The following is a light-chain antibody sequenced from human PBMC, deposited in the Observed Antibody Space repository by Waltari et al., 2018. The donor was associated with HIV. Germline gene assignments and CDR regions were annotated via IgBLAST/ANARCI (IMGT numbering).Light chain of an antibody. Sequence: EIMMTQSPATLSVSPGDTATLSCRPSQSVSTNLAWYQHKPGQAPRLLFYDASTRATGVPARFSGGGSETEFTLTITSLQSEDFAVYYCQQYNNWPPAYTFGQGTKLEIK. CDR2: DAS. CDR1: QSVSTN. V-gene: IGKV3-15*01. J-gene: IGKJ2*01. CDR3: QQYNNWPPAYT.